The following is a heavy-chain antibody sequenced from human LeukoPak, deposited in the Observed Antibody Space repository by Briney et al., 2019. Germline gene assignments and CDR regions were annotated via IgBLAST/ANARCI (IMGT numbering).Heavy chain of an antibody. Sequence: GGSLRLSCAASRFSFSSYAMHWVRQAPGKGLEWVAIMSYDGTNKYYADSVKGRFTISRDNSKNTLYLQMNSLRPEDTAVYYCARALFTMIIEASFDYWGQGTLVTVSS. CDR2: MSYDGTNK. D-gene: IGHD3-22*01. CDR1: RFSFSSYA. CDR3: ARALFTMIIEASFDY. J-gene: IGHJ4*02. V-gene: IGHV3-30*04.